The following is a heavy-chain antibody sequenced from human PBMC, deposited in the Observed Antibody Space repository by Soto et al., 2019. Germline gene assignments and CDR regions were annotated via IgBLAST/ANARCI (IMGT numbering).Heavy chain of an antibody. J-gene: IGHJ4*02. CDR3: ATRGEVYGWGYFDY. V-gene: IGHV1-24*01. CDR1: GYTLTELS. Sequence: GASVKVSCKVSGYTLTELSIHWVRQAPGKGLEWMGGFDPEDGETIYAQKFQGRVTMTEDTSTDTAYMELSSLRSEDTAVYYCATRGEVYGWGYFDYWGQGTLVTVSS. D-gene: IGHD3-10*01. CDR2: FDPEDGET.